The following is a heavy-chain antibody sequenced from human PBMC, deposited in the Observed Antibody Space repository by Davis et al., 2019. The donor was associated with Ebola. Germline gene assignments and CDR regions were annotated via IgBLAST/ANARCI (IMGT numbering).Heavy chain of an antibody. V-gene: IGHV1-3*01. CDR1: GYTFTSYA. Sequence: ASVKVSCKASGYTFTSYAMHLVRQAPGQSLEWMGWINAGNVNTKYSQKFQGRVTITRDTSASTAYIELSSLRSEDTAVYYCARGWYYYGSGSYWVYYYYYGMDVWGQGTTVTVSS. J-gene: IGHJ6*02. CDR3: ARGWYYYGSGSYWVYYYYYGMDV. D-gene: IGHD3-10*01. CDR2: INAGNVNT.